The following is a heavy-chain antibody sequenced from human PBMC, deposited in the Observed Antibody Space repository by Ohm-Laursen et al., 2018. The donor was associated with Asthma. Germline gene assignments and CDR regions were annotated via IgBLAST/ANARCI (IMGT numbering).Heavy chain of an antibody. Sequence: SLRLSCTASGFTFSSYAMSWVRQAPGKGLEWVSAISASGVTTYYADSVKGRFTISRDNAKNSLYLQMNSLRAEDTAVYYCARMGLHSRSMGYWGQGTLVTVSS. J-gene: IGHJ4*02. CDR2: ISASGVTT. CDR1: GFTFSSYA. V-gene: IGHV3-23*01. D-gene: IGHD4-11*01. CDR3: ARMGLHSRSMGY.